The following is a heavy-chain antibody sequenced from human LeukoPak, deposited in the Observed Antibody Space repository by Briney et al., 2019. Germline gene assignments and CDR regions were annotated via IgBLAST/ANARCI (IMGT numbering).Heavy chain of an antibody. CDR1: GGTFSSYA. V-gene: IGHV1-69*13. Sequence: GASVKVSCKASGGTFSSYAISWVRQAPGQGLEWMGGIIPIFGTANYAQKFQGRVTITADESTSTAYMELSSLRSEDTAVYYCASAIVVVITDYYYYGMDVWGQGTTVTVSS. CDR2: IIPIFGTA. CDR3: ASAIVVVITDYYYYGMDV. J-gene: IGHJ6*02. D-gene: IGHD3-22*01.